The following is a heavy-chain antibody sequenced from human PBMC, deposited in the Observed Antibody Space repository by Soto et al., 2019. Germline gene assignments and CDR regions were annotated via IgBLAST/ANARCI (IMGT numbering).Heavy chain of an antibody. J-gene: IGHJ5*02. D-gene: IGHD3-3*01. CDR1: GGSISSGGYY. V-gene: IGHV4-31*03. CDR2: IYYSGST. CDR3: ARDQGEEYYDFWSGYSLLNWFDP. Sequence: PSETLSLTCPVSGGSISSGGYYWSWIRQHPGKGLEWIGYIYYSGSTYYNPSLKSRVTISVDTSKNQFSLKLSSVTAADTAVYYCARDQGEEYYDFWSGYSLLNWFDPWGQGTLVTVSS.